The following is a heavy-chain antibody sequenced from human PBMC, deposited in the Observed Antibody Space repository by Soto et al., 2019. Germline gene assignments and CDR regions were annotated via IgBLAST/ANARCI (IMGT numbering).Heavy chain of an antibody. CDR2: IFPRLGTT. D-gene: IGHD2-21*02. CDR1: GGAFNNYP. Sequence: QVQLVQSGAELKTPGSSMSVSCKASGGAFNNYPISWVRQAPGQGLEWMGGIFPRLGTTTYAREVQGRVTMTADESTTTVSMTLTSLRSEDTAIYYCAIDACCCGGDCYSLVYWGQGTLVTVSS. J-gene: IGHJ4*02. CDR3: AIDACCCGGDCYSLVY. V-gene: IGHV1-69*01.